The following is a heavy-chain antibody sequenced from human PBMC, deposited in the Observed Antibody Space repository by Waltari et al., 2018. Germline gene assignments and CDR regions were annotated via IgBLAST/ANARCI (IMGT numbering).Heavy chain of an antibody. Sequence: VQLLEYGGGLVQPGGSLRLSCTASGFTFSNYGMHWLRQAPGKVLVCFAVRFHDVLNESYADPVQGLFTISSDNSNNTMTLQINSLRPDDTSVYYCVNMGPYNDLNVDYWGRGILVTVSS. J-gene: IGHJ4*02. CDR2: RFHDVLNE. V-gene: IGHV3-30*18. CDR1: GFTFSNYG. D-gene: IGHD1-1*01. CDR3: VNMGPYNDLNVDY.